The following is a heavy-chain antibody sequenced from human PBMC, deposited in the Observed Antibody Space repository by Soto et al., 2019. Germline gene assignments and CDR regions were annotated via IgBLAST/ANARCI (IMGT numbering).Heavy chain of an antibody. D-gene: IGHD2-2*01. Sequence: GGSLRLSCAASGFTFSSHSMNWVRQAPGKGLEWVSSISSSSSYIYYADSVKGRFTISRDNAKNSLYLQMNSLRAEDTAVYYCARERYCSSTSCYLNWFDPWGQGTLVTVSS. CDR2: ISSSSSYI. V-gene: IGHV3-21*01. CDR1: GFTFSSHS. CDR3: ARERYCSSTSCYLNWFDP. J-gene: IGHJ5*02.